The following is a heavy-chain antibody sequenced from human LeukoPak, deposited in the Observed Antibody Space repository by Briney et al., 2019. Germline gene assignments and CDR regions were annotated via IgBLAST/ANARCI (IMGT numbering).Heavy chain of an antibody. J-gene: IGHJ4*02. Sequence: PGGSLRLSCAASGFTFSSSAMSWVRRAPGKGLEWLSGISGSGGGTYYADSVKGRFTISRDDSKNTLYLQMHSLRAEDTAVYYCAKSGGSSGWLYWGQGTLVTVSS. CDR2: ISGSGGGT. D-gene: IGHD6-19*01. V-gene: IGHV3-23*01. CDR3: AKSGGSSGWLY. CDR1: GFTFSSSA.